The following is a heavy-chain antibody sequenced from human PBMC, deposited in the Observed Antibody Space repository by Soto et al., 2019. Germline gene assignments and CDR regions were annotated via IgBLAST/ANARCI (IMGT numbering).Heavy chain of an antibody. D-gene: IGHD2-15*01. V-gene: IGHV3-23*01. J-gene: IGHJ3*02. CDR2: ISGSGGST. CDR1: GFTFSSYA. Sequence: GGSLRLSCAASGFTFSSYAMSWVRQAPGKGLEWVSAISGSGGSTYYADSVKGRFTISRDNSKNTLYLQMNSLRAEDTAVYYCAKNPVYCSGGSCYSLGAFDIWGQGTMVAVSS. CDR3: AKNPVYCSGGSCYSLGAFDI.